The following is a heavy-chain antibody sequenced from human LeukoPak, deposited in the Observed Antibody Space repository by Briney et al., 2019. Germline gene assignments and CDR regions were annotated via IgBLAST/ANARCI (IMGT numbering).Heavy chain of an antibody. V-gene: IGHV4-59*01. D-gene: IGHD3-9*01. CDR1: GSSISSYY. J-gene: IGHJ6*04. CDR2: IYYSGST. CDR3: ARVPPYYDILTGYSPYGMDV. Sequence: SETLSLTCTISGSSISSYYWSWIRQPPGKGLEWIGYIYYSGSTNYNPSLKSRVTISVDTSKNQFSLKLSSVTAADTAVYYCARVPPYYDILTGYSPYGMDVWGKGTTVTVSS.